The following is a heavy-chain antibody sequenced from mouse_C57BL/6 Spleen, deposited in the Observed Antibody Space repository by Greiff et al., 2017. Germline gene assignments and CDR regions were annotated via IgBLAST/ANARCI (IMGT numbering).Heavy chain of an antibody. CDR1: GFSLSTFGMG. CDR3: ARVRSEMGHWYFDV. D-gene: IGHD4-1*01. CDR2: IWWDDDT. J-gene: IGHJ1*03. V-gene: IGHV8-8*01. Sequence: QVQLKESGPGILQPSQTLSLTCSFSGFSLSTFGMGVGWIRQPSGKGLEWLAHIWWDDDTYYNPALKSRLTIFKAPSKNQVFLKVDNVDSTDTATYYCARVRSEMGHWYFDVWGTGTTVTVSS.